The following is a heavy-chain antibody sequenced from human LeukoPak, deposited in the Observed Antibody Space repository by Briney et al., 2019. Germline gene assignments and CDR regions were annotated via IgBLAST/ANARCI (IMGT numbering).Heavy chain of an antibody. Sequence: SETLSLTCTVSGDSINSDYWNWLRQPPGKGLEWIGYIYHTGSTNYNPSLRSRVTISVDTSKKHLSLKLTSVTAADTAIYYCARVGGKTTINNAAFEIWGQGTMVTVSS. CDR3: ARVGGKTTINNAAFEI. CDR2: IYHTGST. J-gene: IGHJ3*02. CDR1: GDSINSDY. V-gene: IGHV4-59*01. D-gene: IGHD5-24*01.